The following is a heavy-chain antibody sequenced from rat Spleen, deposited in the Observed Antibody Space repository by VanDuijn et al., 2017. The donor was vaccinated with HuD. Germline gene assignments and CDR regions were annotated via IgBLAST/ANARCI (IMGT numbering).Heavy chain of an antibody. V-gene: IGHV5-25*01. CDR2: ISPSGGGT. Sequence: EVHLVESGGDLVQPGGSLKLSCAASGFTFNNYDMAWVRQAPTKGLEWVASISPSGGGTWYRDSVKGRFTVSRDNADSTLYLQMDSLRSEDTATYYCVRHDYSSYMDAWGQGASVTVSS. J-gene: IGHJ4*01. CDR1: GFTFNNYD. D-gene: IGHD1-2*01. CDR3: VRHDYSSYMDA.